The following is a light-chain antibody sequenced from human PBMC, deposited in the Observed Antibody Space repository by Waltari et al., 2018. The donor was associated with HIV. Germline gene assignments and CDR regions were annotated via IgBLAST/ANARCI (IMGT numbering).Light chain of an antibody. CDR1: RTTNFGTTYD. CDR3: QSFDRLSALPI. J-gene: IGLJ2*01. Sequence: QSALTQPPSLSGAPGQRVTISCTGLRTTNFGTTYDVHWYHLLPETGPRLIISTNNHRPSGVPDRFSASKSGTSASLAIIGLQAEDEADYYGQSFDRLSALPIFGGGTKVTV. V-gene: IGLV1-40*01. CDR2: TNN.